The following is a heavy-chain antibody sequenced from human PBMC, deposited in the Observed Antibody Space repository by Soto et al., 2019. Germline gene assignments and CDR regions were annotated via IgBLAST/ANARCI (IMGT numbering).Heavy chain of an antibody. Sequence: GASVKVSCKASGFTFTSFYMHWVRQAPGQGPEWMGIMHPYGGSTGYAQKFQGRVPLTRDTSTRTDYMELSSLRSDDTAVYYCAILYYYDSGDYYSNYQYYGMDVWGQGTTVTVSS. CDR1: GFTFTSFY. V-gene: IGHV1-46*01. CDR3: AILYYYDSGDYYSNYQYYGMDV. CDR2: MHPYGGST. D-gene: IGHD3-22*01. J-gene: IGHJ6*02.